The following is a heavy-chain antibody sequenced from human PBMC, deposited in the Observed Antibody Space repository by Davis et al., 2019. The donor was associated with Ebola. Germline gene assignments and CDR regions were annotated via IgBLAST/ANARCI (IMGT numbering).Heavy chain of an antibody. CDR1: GFTFSSYA. D-gene: IGHD3-10*01. J-gene: IGHJ4*02. CDR3: ATQVMVRGVLYYFDY. V-gene: IGHV3-23*01. CDR2: ISGSGGST. Sequence: PGGSLRLSCAASGFTFSSYAMSWVRQAPGKGLEWVSAISGSGGSTYYADSVKGRFTISRDNSKNTLYLQMNSLRAEDTAVYYCATQVMVRGVLYYFDYWGQGTLVTVSS.